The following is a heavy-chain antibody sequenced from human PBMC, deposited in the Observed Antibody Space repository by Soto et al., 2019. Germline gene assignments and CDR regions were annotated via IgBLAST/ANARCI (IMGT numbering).Heavy chain of an antibody. CDR3: ARGRYGDY. CDR1: GYTFTSYG. CDR2: ISAHNGNT. D-gene: IGHD1-1*01. V-gene: IGHV1-18*01. Sequence: QVHLVQSGAEVKKPGASVKVSCEASGYTFTSYGITWVRQAPGQGLEWMGWISAHNGNTDYAQKLXGXVXXTRDTSTSTAYMELRSLRSDDTAVYYCARGRYGDYWGQGALVTVSS. J-gene: IGHJ4*02.